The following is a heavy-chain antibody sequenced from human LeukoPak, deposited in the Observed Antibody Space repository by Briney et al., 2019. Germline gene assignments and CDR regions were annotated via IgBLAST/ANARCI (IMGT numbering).Heavy chain of an antibody. CDR2: INSDGSST. V-gene: IGHV3-74*01. Sequence: PGGSLRLSCAASGFTFSSYWMHWVRQAPGKGLVWVSRINSDGSSTSYADSVKGRFTISRDNAKNTLYLQMNSLRAEDTAVYYCARDYGDSSGYYYVGPDYWGQGTLVTVSS. J-gene: IGHJ4*02. CDR3: ARDYGDSSGYYYVGPDY. D-gene: IGHD3-22*01. CDR1: GFTFSSYW.